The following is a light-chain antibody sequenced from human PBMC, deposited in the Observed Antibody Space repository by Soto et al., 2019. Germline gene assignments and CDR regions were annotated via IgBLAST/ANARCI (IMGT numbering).Light chain of an antibody. Sequence: DIQLTQSPSFLSASVGDRVTITCRASQGISSFLAWYQQQPGKAPKLLIYSASTSQSGVPSRFSGSGSGTEFTLTISSLQPEDFATYYCQQLNSYPLTFGQGTKVEI. CDR3: QQLNSYPLT. J-gene: IGKJ1*01. V-gene: IGKV1-9*01. CDR2: SAS. CDR1: QGISSF.